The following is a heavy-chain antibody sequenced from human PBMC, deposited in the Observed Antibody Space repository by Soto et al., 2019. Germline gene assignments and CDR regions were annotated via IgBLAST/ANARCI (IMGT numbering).Heavy chain of an antibody. D-gene: IGHD6-19*01. CDR2: IYYSGSI. Sequence: PSETLCLTSSVFGGSIISSSYYWGWIRQPPGKGLEWMGSIYYSGSIYYNPSLKSRVTISVDTSKNQFSLKLSSVSAAEMSVYYCVRQSGGWYNWYEAWGQGTLVTVSS. CDR3: VRQSGGWYNWYEA. V-gene: IGHV4-39*01. CDR1: GGSIISSSYY. J-gene: IGHJ5*02.